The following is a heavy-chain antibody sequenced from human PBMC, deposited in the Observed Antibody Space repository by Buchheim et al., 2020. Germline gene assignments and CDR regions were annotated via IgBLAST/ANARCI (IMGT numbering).Heavy chain of an antibody. Sequence: QVQLQESGPRLVKPSETLSLTCTASGGSISGYYWSWIRQPPEKGLEWIGYVSYSGTTVYEPSLERRVTTSVDTPNKQSLLKLTSATAADTAVYYCARVRASGWYFFDFWGQGTL. CDR1: GGSISGYY. J-gene: IGHJ4*02. CDR3: ARVRASGWYFFDF. CDR2: VSYSGTT. D-gene: IGHD6-19*01. V-gene: IGHV4-59*01.